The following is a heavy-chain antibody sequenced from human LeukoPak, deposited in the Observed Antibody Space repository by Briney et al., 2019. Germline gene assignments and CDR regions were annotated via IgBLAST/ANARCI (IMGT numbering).Heavy chain of an antibody. CDR3: ARVGLSYYDILTGYAENDDYFDY. CDR2: IYYSGST. J-gene: IGHJ4*02. CDR1: GGSISSYY. D-gene: IGHD3-9*01. V-gene: IGHV4-59*01. Sequence: PSETLSLTCTVSGGSISSYYWSWIRQPPGKGLEWIGYIYYSGSTNYNPSLKSRVTISVDTSKNQFSLKVSSVTAADTAVYYCARVGLSYYDILTGYAENDDYFDYWGQGTLVTVSS.